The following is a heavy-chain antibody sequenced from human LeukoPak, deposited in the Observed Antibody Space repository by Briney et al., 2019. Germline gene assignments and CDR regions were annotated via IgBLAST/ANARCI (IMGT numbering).Heavy chain of an antibody. J-gene: IGHJ4*02. D-gene: IGHD6-13*01. CDR1: GFTFDDYA. Sequence: GRSLRLSCAASGFTFDDYAMHWVRHAPGKGLEWVSGISWNSGSIGYADSVKGRLTISRDNAKNSLYLQMNSLRAEDTALYYCSKAAGDYWGQGTLVTVPS. V-gene: IGHV3-9*01. CDR3: SKAAGDY. CDR2: ISWNSGSI.